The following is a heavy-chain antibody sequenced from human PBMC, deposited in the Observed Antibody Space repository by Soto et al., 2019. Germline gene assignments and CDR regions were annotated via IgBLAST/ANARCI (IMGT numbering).Heavy chain of an antibody. J-gene: IGHJ6*02. CDR2: ISGSGGST. CDR3: AKGYYDFWSGYPLDGMDV. Sequence: PGGSLRLSCAASGFTFSSYAMSWVRQAPGKGLEWVSAISGSGGSTYYADSVKGRFTISRDNSKNTLYLQMNSLRAEDTAVYYCAKGYYDFWSGYPLDGMDVWGQGTTVTVSS. D-gene: IGHD3-3*01. V-gene: IGHV3-23*01. CDR1: GFTFSSYA.